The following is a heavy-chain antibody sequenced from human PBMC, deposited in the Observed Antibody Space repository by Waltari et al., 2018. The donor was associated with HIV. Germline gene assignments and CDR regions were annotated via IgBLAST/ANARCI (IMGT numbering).Heavy chain of an antibody. CDR3: ARGSRYCSGDTCSEPKYYFHY. J-gene: IGHJ4*02. Sequence: QVQLVQSGPAVKKPGASVKVSCKASGYPFTNYYIHWVRQAPGQGLEGMGIINPRGGSTSCPRRFEGRLTVTRDTSTNTVDMHLSSLRSEDTAVYYCARGSRYCSGDTCSEPKYYFHYWGQGTQVTVSS. D-gene: IGHD2-15*01. CDR1: GYPFTNYY. CDR2: INPRGGST. V-gene: IGHV1-46*01.